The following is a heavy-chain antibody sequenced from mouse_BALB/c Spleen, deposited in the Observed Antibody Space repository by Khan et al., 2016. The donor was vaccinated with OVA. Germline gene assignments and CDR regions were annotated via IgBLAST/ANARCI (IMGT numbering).Heavy chain of an antibody. CDR1: GYSLTRYG. V-gene: IGHV2-9*02. J-gene: IGHJ2*01. Sequence: QVQLQQSGPGLVAPSQSLSITCTAYGYSLTRYGVHWVRQPPGKGLEWLGLIWAGGSTTYNWALMSRLSTSIDNSKSLVFLIMNSQQTDETALYYCARSKYLVRYWGQGTTLTVSS. CDR3: ARSKYLVRY. CDR2: IWAGGST.